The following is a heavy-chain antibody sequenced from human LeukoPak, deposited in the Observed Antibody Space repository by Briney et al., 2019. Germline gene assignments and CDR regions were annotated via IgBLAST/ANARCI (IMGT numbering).Heavy chain of an antibody. Sequence: SETLSLTCTVSGGSISSYYWSWILQPPGKGLEWIGYIYYSGSTNYNPSLKSRVTISVDTSKNQFSLKLSSVTAADTAVYYCARVLRYYYYMDVWGKVTTVTVSS. CDR2: IYYSGST. CDR1: GGSISSYY. V-gene: IGHV4-59*01. CDR3: ARVLRYYYYMDV. J-gene: IGHJ6*03.